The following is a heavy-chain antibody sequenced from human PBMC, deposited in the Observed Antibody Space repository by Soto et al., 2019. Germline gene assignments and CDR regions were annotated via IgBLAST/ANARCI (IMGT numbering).Heavy chain of an antibody. CDR2: VYYSGST. Sequence: SETLSLTCTVSGGSISSYYWSWIRQPPGKGLEWIGYVYYSGSTNYNPSLKSRVTISVDTSKNQFSLNLTSVTAADAAVYYCARISGWSSYYFDYWGQGALVTVSS. CDR1: GGSISSYY. D-gene: IGHD6-19*01. V-gene: IGHV4-59*01. J-gene: IGHJ4*02. CDR3: ARISGWSSYYFDY.